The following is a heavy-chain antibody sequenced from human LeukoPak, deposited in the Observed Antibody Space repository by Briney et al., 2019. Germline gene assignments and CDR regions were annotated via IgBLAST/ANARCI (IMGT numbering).Heavy chain of an antibody. V-gene: IGHV5-51*01. CDR3: ASLSYYDSSGAFDY. J-gene: IGHJ4*02. CDR1: GSSFTSYW. CDR2: VYSGDSDT. D-gene: IGHD3-22*01. Sequence: GESLEISCQGSGSSFTSYWIGWVRQVPGKGLEGMGIVYSGDSDTKYSPSFQGQVTISADKSISTAYLQWSSLKASDTAMYYCASLSYYDSSGAFDYWGQGTLVTVSS.